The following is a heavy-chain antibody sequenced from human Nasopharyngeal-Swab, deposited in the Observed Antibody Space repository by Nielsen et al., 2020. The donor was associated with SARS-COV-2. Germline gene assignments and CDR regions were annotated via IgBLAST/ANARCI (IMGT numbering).Heavy chain of an antibody. CDR2: ISSSGDKT. CDR3: ANNRLGVAATFDN. V-gene: IGHV3-23*01. Sequence: GESLKISCVASGFTFNPYAMSWLRQAPGKGPEWVAGISSSGDKTYYTDSVRGRFTISRDNSKNTVHLQMNSLRAEDTATYYCANNRLGVAATFDNWGQGTLVTVSS. J-gene: IGHJ4*02. CDR1: GFTFNPYA. D-gene: IGHD6-19*01.